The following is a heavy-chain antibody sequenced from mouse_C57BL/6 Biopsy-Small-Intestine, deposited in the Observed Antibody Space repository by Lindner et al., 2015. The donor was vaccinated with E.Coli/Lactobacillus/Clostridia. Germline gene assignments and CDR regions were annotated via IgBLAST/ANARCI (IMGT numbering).Heavy chain of an antibody. Sequence: SVKVSCKASGDTFRSYPISWVRQAPGQGLEWMGRIIPFLGIGDYAQKFQGRVTITADKSTSTAYMELSSLTSEDTAIYYCATVQPDDDGGYIGSNGMDVWGQGTTVTVSS. D-gene: IGHD1-1*02. CDR1: GDTFRSYP. V-gene: IGHV1-74*01. J-gene: IGHJ1*01. CDR3: ATVQPDDDGGYIGSNGMDV. CDR2: IIPFLGIG.